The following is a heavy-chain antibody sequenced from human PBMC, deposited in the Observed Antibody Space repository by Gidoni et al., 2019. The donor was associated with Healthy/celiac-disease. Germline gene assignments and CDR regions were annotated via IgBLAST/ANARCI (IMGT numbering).Heavy chain of an antibody. D-gene: IGHD4-17*01. CDR1: GFTFRSYG. V-gene: IGHV3-30*03. Sequence: QVQLVESGGGVVQPGRSLRLSCAASGFTFRSYGMHWVRQAPGKGLEWVAVISYDGSNKYYADSVKGRFTISRDNSKNTLYLQMNSLRAEDTAVYYCATGDYGDYVVLCFDYWGQGTLVTVSS. J-gene: IGHJ4*02. CDR2: ISYDGSNK. CDR3: ATGDYGDYVVLCFDY.